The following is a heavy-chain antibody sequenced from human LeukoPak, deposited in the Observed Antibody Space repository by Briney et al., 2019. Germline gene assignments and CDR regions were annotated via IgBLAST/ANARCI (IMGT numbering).Heavy chain of an antibody. J-gene: IGHJ2*01. D-gene: IGHD7-27*01. Sequence: PGASVKVSCKASGYTFTGYYMHWVRQAPGQGLEWMGWINPNSGGTNYAQKFQGRVTMTRDTSISTAYMELSRLRSDDTAVYYCARDWGPLNWGFNYWYFDLWGRGTLVTVSS. V-gene: IGHV1-2*02. CDR3: ARDWGPLNWGFNYWYFDL. CDR2: INPNSGGT. CDR1: GYTFTGYY.